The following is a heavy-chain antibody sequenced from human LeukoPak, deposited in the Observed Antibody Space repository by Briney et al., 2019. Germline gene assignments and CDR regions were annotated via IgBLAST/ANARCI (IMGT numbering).Heavy chain of an antibody. Sequence: PSETLSLTCTVSGGSIGAYYWSWIRQPPGKGLEWIGYIYYSGSTNYNPSLKSRVTISVDTSKNQFSLKLSSVTAADTAVYYCARTYCSGGSCHFDYWGQGTLVTVSS. CDR2: IYYSGST. CDR1: GGSIGAYY. J-gene: IGHJ4*02. D-gene: IGHD2-15*01. CDR3: ARTYCSGGSCHFDY. V-gene: IGHV4-59*08.